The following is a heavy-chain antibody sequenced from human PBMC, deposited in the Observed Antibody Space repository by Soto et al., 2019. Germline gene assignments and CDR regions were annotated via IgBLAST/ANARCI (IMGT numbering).Heavy chain of an antibody. V-gene: IGHV3-30*18. J-gene: IGHJ3*02. CDR2: ISYDGSNK. CDR3: AKTTDYGASAFDI. Sequence: QVQLVESGGGVVQPGRSLRLSCAASGFTFSSYGMHWVRQAPGKGLEWVAVISYDGSNKYYADSVKGRFTISRDNSKNTLYLQMNSLRAEDTAVYYCAKTTDYGASAFDIWGQGTMVTVSS. D-gene: IGHD4-17*01. CDR1: GFTFSSYG.